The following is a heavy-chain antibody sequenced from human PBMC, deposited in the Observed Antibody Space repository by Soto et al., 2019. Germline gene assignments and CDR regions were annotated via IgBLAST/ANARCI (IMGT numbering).Heavy chain of an antibody. D-gene: IGHD5-18*01. CDR3: ASQGPIHALDY. Sequence: PSETLSLTCTVSGGSISSYYWSWIRQPPGKGLEWIGYIYYSGSTNYNPSLKSRVTISVDTSKNQFSLKLSSVTAADTAVYYCASQGPIHALDYWGQGTLVTVSS. J-gene: IGHJ4*02. CDR2: IYYSGST. V-gene: IGHV4-59*08. CDR1: GGSISSYY.